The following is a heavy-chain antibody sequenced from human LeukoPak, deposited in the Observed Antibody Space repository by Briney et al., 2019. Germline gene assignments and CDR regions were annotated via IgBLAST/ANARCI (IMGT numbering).Heavy chain of an antibody. V-gene: IGHV4-34*01. D-gene: IGHD6-6*01. CDR2: INHSGST. Sequence: GSLRPSCAASGLTFSDYNMRWIRQPPGKALEWFGEINHSGSTNYNPSLKSRVTISVDTSKNQFSLKLSSVTAADTAVYYCARQRRARGYYYYYMDVWGKGTTVTISS. CDR3: ARQRRARGYYYYYMDV. CDR1: GLTFSDYN. J-gene: IGHJ6*03.